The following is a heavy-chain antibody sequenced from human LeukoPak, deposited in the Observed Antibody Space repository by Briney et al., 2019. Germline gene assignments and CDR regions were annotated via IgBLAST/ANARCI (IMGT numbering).Heavy chain of an antibody. J-gene: IGHJ4*02. CDR3: ARGLATAQGEAAMPL. D-gene: IGHD2-2*01. Sequence: SQTLSLTCIVSGDSISRGSYYWTWIRQHPGRGLEWIGYIYYSGCAYYNPSLKSRVTISVDTSKSQFSLNLSSVTAADTAVYYCARGLATAQGEAAMPLWGQGTLVTVSS. V-gene: IGHV4-31*02. CDR2: IYYSGCA. CDR1: GDSISRGSYY.